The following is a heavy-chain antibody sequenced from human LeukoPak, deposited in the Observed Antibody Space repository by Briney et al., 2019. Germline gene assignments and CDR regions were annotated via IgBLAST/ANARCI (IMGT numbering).Heavy chain of an antibody. CDR1: GFTFNSYD. J-gene: IGHJ3*02. D-gene: IGHD5-24*01. CDR2: ILSDENNK. CDR3: AKEGRWLQLGGAFDI. Sequence: GSLRLSFAASGFTFNSYDMHRVRPAPGKGLERVSVILSDENNKYYADSEKGRFTISRDDSKNTLYLQMSSLRPEDTAVYYCAKEGRWLQLGGAFDIWGQGTMVTVS. V-gene: IGHV3-30*18.